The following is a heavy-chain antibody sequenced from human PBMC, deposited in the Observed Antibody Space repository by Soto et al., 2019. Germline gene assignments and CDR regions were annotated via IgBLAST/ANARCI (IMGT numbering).Heavy chain of an antibody. V-gene: IGHV4-39*05. J-gene: IGHJ5*02. CDR1: CGSISSSSFY. D-gene: IGHD2-2*01. Sequence: GSPFPTLTVSCGSISSSSFYWGWVRPPPREGVGWVGGVYFSGGTHYNPSLKSRGTLSVDTSKTQFSMKLSSVTAADTAVYYCAAGSCSSSGCYWFDPWGQGTLVPVS. CDR2: VYFSGGT. CDR3: AAGSCSSSGCYWFDP.